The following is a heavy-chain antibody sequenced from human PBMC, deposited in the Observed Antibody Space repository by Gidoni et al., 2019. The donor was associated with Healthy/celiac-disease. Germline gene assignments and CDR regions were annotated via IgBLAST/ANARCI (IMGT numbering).Heavy chain of an antibody. V-gene: IGHV4-34*01. CDR2: INHSGST. J-gene: IGHJ4*02. CDR1: GGSFSGYY. Sequence: QVQLQQWGAGLLKPSETLSLTCAVYGGSFSGYYWSWIRQPPGKGLEWIGEINHSGSTNYNPSLKSRVTISVDTSKNQFSLKLSSVTAADTAVYYCARGRFAYGDYGVWSYWGQGTLVTVSS. D-gene: IGHD4-17*01. CDR3: ARGRFAYGDYGVWSY.